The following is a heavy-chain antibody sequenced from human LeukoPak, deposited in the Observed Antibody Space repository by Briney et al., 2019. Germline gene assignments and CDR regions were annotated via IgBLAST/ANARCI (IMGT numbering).Heavy chain of an antibody. Sequence: GGSLRLSCAASGFTFSRYWMHWVRQAPGKGLVWVSHINSDGSGISYAGSVKGRFTISRDNAKNTLYLQMNSLRAEDTAVYYCARDVDFWSGPDYWGQGTLVTVSS. CDR2: INSDGSGI. J-gene: IGHJ4*02. CDR3: ARDVDFWSGPDY. D-gene: IGHD3-3*01. CDR1: GFTFSRYW. V-gene: IGHV3-74*01.